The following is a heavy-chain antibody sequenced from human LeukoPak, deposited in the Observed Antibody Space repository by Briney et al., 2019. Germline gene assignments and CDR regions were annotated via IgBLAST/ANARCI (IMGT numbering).Heavy chain of an antibody. Sequence: PGGSLRLSCAASGFAFSNFAMNWVRQAPGKGLEWVSSIGGVDETYYTDSVKGQFTSSRDNSKNTLSLQMNSLRPEDTAIYYCAKDSWSYNGIYDPFDVWGRGTMVTISS. D-gene: IGHD2-8*01. CDR1: GFAFSNFA. CDR2: IGGVDET. J-gene: IGHJ3*01. CDR3: AKDSWSYNGIYDPFDV. V-gene: IGHV3-23*01.